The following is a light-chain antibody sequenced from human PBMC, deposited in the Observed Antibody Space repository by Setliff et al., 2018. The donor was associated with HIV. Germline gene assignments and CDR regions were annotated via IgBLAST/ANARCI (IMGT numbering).Light chain of an antibody. V-gene: IGLV2-14*01. Sequence: SALTQPASMSGSPGQSITISCTGTANDVGGYNYVSWYQQHPDKAPKLIIYEVNYRPSGVSTRFSGSKSGNTASLTISGLQAEDEADYYCTSYTITNTWVFGGGTK. CDR3: TSYTITNTWV. J-gene: IGLJ3*02. CDR1: ANDVGGYNY. CDR2: EVN.